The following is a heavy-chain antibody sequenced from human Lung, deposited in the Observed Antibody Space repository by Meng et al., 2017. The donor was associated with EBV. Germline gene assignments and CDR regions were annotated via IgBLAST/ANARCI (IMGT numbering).Heavy chain of an antibody. CDR3: ARLRLVWMFDY. V-gene: IGHV4-31*03. J-gene: IGHJ4*02. D-gene: IGHD6-19*01. CDR2: IYYSGST. Sequence: QVQRQGLGPGLVRPSLTLSFTGTVSGGSVDSGAYYWSWIRQRPGKGLEWIGYIYYSGSTFYTPSLKSRATLSVDTSKNQFSLKLNSVTAADTAVYYCARLRLVWMFDYWGQGALVTVSS. CDR1: GGSVDSGAYY.